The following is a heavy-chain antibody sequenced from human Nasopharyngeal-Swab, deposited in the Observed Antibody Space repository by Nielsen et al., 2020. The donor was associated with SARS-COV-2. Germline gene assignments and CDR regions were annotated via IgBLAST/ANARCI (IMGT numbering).Heavy chain of an antibody. J-gene: IGHJ4*02. V-gene: IGHV3-73*01. CDR2: IRSKANSYAT. D-gene: IGHD3-10*01. CDR3: TGGVTMVRH. CDR1: GFTFSGSA. Sequence: ETLSLTCAASGFTFSGSAMHWVRQASGKGLEWVGRIRSKANSYATAYAASVKGRFTISRDDSKNTAYLQMNSLKTEDTAVYYRTGGVTMVRHWGQGTLVTVSS.